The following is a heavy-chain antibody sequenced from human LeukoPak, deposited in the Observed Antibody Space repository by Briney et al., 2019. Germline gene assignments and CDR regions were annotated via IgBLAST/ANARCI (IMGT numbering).Heavy chain of an antibody. CDR1: GFTFSSYE. D-gene: IGHD6-13*01. Sequence: PGGSLRLSCAASGFTFSSYEMNWVRQAPGKGLEWVSYISSSGSTIYYADSVKGRFTISRDNAKNSLYLQMNSLRAEDTAVYYCARGAAAGTVYYYYYMDVWGKGTTVTISS. V-gene: IGHV3-48*03. J-gene: IGHJ6*03. CDR3: ARGAAAGTVYYYYYMDV. CDR2: ISSSGSTI.